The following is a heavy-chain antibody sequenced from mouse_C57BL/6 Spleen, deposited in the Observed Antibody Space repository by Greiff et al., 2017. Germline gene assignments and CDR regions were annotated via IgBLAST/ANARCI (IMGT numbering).Heavy chain of an antibody. V-gene: IGHV1-69*01. CDR1: GYTFTSYW. D-gene: IGHD2-4*01. CDR3: ALVYYDFLFAY. J-gene: IGHJ3*01. Sequence: QVHVKQPGAELVMPGASVKLSCKASGYTFTSYWMHWVKQRPGQGLEWIGEIDPSDSYTNYNQKFKGKSTLTVDKSSSTAYMQLSSLTSEDSAVYYCALVYYDFLFAYWGQGTLVTVSA. CDR2: IDPSDSYT.